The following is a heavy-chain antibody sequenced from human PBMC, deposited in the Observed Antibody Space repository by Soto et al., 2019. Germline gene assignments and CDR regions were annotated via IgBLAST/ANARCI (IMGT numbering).Heavy chain of an antibody. V-gene: IGHV3-33*01. J-gene: IGHJ3*02. CDR1: GFTFSSNG. Sequence: QVQLVESGGGVVQPGRSLRLSCAASGFTFSSNGMHWVRQAPGKGLEWVAVIWYDGSNKYYADSVKGRFTISRDNSKNTLYLQMNSLRAEDTAVYYCASSDYGDYGDAFDIWGQGTMVTVSS. D-gene: IGHD4-17*01. CDR3: ASSDYGDYGDAFDI. CDR2: IWYDGSNK.